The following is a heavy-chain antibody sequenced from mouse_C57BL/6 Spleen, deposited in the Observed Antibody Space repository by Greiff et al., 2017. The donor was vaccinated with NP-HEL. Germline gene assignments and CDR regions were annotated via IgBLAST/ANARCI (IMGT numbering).Heavy chain of an antibody. CDR3: ARGGYYYGSSYGYFDV. D-gene: IGHD1-1*01. V-gene: IGHV1-63*01. CDR1: GYTFTNYW. J-gene: IGHJ1*03. Sequence: VQLQQSGAELVRPGTSVKMSCKASGYTFTNYWIGWAKQRPGHGLEWIGDIYPGGGYTNYHEKFKGKATLIADKSSSTAYMQFSSLTSEDSAIYYCARGGYYYGSSYGYFDVWGTGTTVTVSS. CDR2: IYPGGGYT.